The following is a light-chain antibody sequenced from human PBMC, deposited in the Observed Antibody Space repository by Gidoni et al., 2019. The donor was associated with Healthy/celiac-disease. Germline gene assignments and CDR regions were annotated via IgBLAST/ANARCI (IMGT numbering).Light chain of an antibody. CDR1: QSISSY. Sequence: DIQMTQSPSSLSASVGDRVTITCRASQSISSYLNWYQQKPGKAPKLLIYAASSLQSGVPSRFSCSGSGTDFTLTISSLQPEDFATYYCQQSDSTPPHTFGQGTKLESK. CDR2: AAS. V-gene: IGKV1-39*01. J-gene: IGKJ2*01. CDR3: QQSDSTPPHT.